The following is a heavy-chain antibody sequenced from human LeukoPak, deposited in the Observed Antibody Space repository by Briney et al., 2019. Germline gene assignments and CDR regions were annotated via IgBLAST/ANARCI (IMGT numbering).Heavy chain of an antibody. D-gene: IGHD6-6*01. J-gene: IGHJ4*02. CDR1: GGSFSGYY. CDR2: INHSGST. V-gene: IGHV4-34*01. Sequence: SETLSLTCAVYGGSFSGYYWSWIRQPPGKGLEWIGEINHSGSTNYNPSLKSRVTISVDTSKNQFSLKLSSVTAADTAVYYCASGGGSGSSYSFDYWGQGTLVTVSS. CDR3: ASGGGSGSSYSFDY.